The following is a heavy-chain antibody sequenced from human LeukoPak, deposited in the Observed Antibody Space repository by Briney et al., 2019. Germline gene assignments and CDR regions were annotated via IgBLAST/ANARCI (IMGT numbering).Heavy chain of an antibody. Sequence: PGGSLRLSCAASGFTFSRYWMSWVRQAPGKGLEWVANIKQDGSEKYYVDSVKGRFTISRDNAKNSLYLQMNSLRAEDTAVYYCARDMSDFWSDFYYYYYMDVWGKGTTVTVSS. V-gene: IGHV3-7*01. J-gene: IGHJ6*03. CDR3: ARDMSDFWSDFYYYYYMDV. CDR1: GFTFSRYW. CDR2: IKQDGSEK. D-gene: IGHD3-3*01.